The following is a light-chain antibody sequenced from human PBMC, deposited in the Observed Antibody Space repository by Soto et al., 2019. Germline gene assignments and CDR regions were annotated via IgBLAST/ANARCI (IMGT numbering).Light chain of an antibody. Sequence: DVQMTQSPSTLSGSVGDRVAITCRASQSISSYVNWYQQKPGKAPKLLIYAASSLQSGVASRFSGSGSGTDFTLTISSLQPEDFATYYCQQSYSTPRTFGQGTKVDIK. CDR3: QQSYSTPRT. CDR2: AAS. J-gene: IGKJ1*01. CDR1: QSISSY. V-gene: IGKV1-39*01.